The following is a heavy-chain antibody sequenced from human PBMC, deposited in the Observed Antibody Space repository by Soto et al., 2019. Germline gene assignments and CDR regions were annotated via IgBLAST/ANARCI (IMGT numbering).Heavy chain of an antibody. CDR1: GYTFTRSG. CDR2: ISSYNGDT. D-gene: IGHD5-12*01. CDR3: AREGVAPYYYYGMDV. J-gene: IGHJ6*02. V-gene: IGHV1-18*01. Sequence: QVQLEQSGAEVKKPGASVKVSCKASGYTFTRSGISWVRQAPGQGPEWMGWISSYNGDTNYAQTFQGRVTMTTDTSTSTAYMERRSLRSDDTAVYYCAREGVAPYYYYGMDVWGQGTPVTVSS.